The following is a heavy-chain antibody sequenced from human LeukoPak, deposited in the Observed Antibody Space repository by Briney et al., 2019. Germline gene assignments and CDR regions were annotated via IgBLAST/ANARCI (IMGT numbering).Heavy chain of an antibody. J-gene: IGHJ6*02. CDR1: GYTSTSYG. Sequence: ASVKVSCKASGYTSTSYGISWVRQAPGQGLEWMGWISAYNGNTNYAQKLQGRVTMTTDTSTSTAYMELRSLRSDDTAVYYCARGYAQWELLVDYYGMDVWGQGTTVTVSS. CDR2: ISAYNGNT. D-gene: IGHD1-26*01. V-gene: IGHV1-18*01. CDR3: ARGYAQWELLVDYYGMDV.